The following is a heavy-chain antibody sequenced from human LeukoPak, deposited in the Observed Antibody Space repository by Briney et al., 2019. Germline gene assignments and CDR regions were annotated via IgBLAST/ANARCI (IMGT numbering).Heavy chain of an antibody. CDR2: ISTSGDST. J-gene: IGHJ4*02. V-gene: IGHV3-23*01. CDR3: ARSLVYFDC. CDR1: GFTFSSSA. Sequence: GGSLRLSCAASGFTFSSSAITWARPAPGKGREWVSGISTSGDSTYYADSVKGRFTISRDTSTNTVYLQMNSLRAEDTAVYYCARSLVYFDCWGQGTLVTVSS.